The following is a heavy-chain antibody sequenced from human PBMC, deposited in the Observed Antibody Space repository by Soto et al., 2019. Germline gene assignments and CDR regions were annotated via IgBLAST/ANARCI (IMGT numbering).Heavy chain of an antibody. CDR1: GGAFSGYH. CDR3: ARGHTYYYGSGSLPSHSYYYYYGMDV. CDR2: INHSGST. D-gene: IGHD3-10*01. J-gene: IGHJ6*02. Sequence: SQTLSLTCAVYGGAFSGYHWNWIRQPQGKGLEWIGEINHSGSTNYNPSLKSRVTISADTSKNQFSLKPSFVTAAVTAVYYCARGHTYYYGSGSLPSHSYYYYYGMDVWGQGTTVTVSS. V-gene: IGHV4-34*01.